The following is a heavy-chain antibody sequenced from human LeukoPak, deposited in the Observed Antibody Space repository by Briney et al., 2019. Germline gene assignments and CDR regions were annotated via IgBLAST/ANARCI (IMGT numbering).Heavy chain of an antibody. Sequence: ASVKVSCKASGGTFSSYAISWVRQAPGQGLEWMGGINPIFGTANYAQKFQGRVTITTDESTSTAYMELSSLRSEDTAVYYCARDRAAAGTRWFDPWGQGTLVTVSS. CDR2: INPIFGTA. D-gene: IGHD6-13*01. CDR3: ARDRAAAGTRWFDP. V-gene: IGHV1-69*05. J-gene: IGHJ5*02. CDR1: GGTFSSYA.